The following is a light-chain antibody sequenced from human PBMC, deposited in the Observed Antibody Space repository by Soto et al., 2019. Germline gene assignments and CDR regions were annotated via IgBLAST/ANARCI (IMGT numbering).Light chain of an antibody. J-gene: IGLJ2*01. V-gene: IGLV2-23*03. Sequence: QSALTQPASVSGSPGQSITISCTATNRDFGIYDLVSWYQQHPGKAPKVIIFEGNKRPSGVSNRFSASTSGNTASLTISGLQDEDEADYHCCSYAGNRTFVFGGGTKLTVL. CDR3: CSYAGNRTFV. CDR2: EGN. CDR1: NRDFGIYDL.